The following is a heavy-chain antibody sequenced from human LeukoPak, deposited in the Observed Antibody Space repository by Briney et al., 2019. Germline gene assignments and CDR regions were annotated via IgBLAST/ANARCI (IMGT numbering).Heavy chain of an antibody. CDR3: ARGPLLRFLEWSGYWFDP. J-gene: IGHJ5*02. CDR1: GGTFSSYA. Sequence: SVKVSCKASGGTFSSYAISWVRQAPGQGLEWMGRIIPIFGTANYAQKFQGRVTITTDESTSTAYMELSSPRSEDTAVYYCARGPLLRFLEWSGYWFDPWGQGTLVTVSS. D-gene: IGHD3-3*01. V-gene: IGHV1-69*05. CDR2: IIPIFGTA.